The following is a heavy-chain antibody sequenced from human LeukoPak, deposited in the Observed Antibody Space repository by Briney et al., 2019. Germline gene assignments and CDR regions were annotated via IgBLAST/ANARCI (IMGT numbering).Heavy chain of an antibody. CDR1: GYSISSGYY. D-gene: IGHD1-26*01. CDR3: ARHFVRSGSYWADY. V-gene: IGHV4-38-2*01. CDR2: IYHSGST. Sequence: SETLSLTCAFSGYSISSGYYWGWIRQPPGKGVEWIGSIYHSGSTYYNPSLKSRVTISVHTSKNQLSLRVTSVTAADTAVYYCARHFVRSGSYWADYWGQGTLVTVSS. J-gene: IGHJ4*02.